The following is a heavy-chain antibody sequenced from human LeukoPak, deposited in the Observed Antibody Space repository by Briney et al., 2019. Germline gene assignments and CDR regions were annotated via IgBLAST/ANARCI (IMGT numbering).Heavy chain of an antibody. D-gene: IGHD3-10*01. J-gene: IGHJ3*02. Sequence: GGSLRLSCAASGFTFSSYWMPWVRQVPGKGLVWVSRINSDGRSTSYADSVKGRFTISRDNAKNTLYVQMNSLRAEDTAVYYCSTGSGHAFDIWGRGTMVTVSS. V-gene: IGHV3-74*01. CDR1: GFTFSSYW. CDR2: INSDGRST. CDR3: STGSGHAFDI.